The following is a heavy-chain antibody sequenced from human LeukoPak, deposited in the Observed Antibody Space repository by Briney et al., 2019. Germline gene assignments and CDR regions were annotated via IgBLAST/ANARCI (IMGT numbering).Heavy chain of an antibody. CDR1: GGSISSYY. CDR3: ARVRRGSSWFSNWFDP. Sequence: SGTLSLTCTVSGGSISSYYWSWIRQPPGKGLEWIGYIYYSGSTNYNPSLKSRVTISVDTSKNQFSLKLSSVTAADTAVYYCARVRRGSSWFSNWFDPWGQGTLVTVSS. J-gene: IGHJ5*02. V-gene: IGHV4-59*01. D-gene: IGHD6-13*01. CDR2: IYYSGST.